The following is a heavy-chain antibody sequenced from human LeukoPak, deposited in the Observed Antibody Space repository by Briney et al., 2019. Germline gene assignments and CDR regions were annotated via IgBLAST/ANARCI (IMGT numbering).Heavy chain of an antibody. Sequence: ASVKVSCKASGYTFTSYDINWVRQATGQGLEWMGWVNPNSGNTGYAQKFQGRVTMTRNTSISTAYMELSSLRSEDTAVYNCASLRDFWSGYYGMDVWGQGTTVTISS. J-gene: IGHJ6*02. CDR2: VNPNSGNT. V-gene: IGHV1-8*01. CDR1: GYTFTSYD. CDR3: ASLRDFWSGYYGMDV. D-gene: IGHD3-3*01.